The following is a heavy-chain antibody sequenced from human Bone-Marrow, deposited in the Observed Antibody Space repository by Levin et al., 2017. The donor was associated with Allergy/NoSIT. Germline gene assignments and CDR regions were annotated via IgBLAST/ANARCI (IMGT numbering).Heavy chain of an antibody. J-gene: IGHJ3*02. CDR1: GFTFSTYS. Sequence: GASVKVSCAASGFTFSTYSMNWVRQAPGKGLEWVSTISSDSNYIYYAASVKGRFTFSRDNAKNSLYLQLNSLRAEDTAVYYCARDHRSRGAFEIWGQGTMVTVSS. CDR2: ISSDSNYI. CDR3: ARDHRSRGAFEI. V-gene: IGHV3-21*01.